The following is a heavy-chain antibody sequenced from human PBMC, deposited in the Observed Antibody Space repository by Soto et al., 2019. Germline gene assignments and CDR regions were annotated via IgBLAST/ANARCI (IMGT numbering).Heavy chain of an antibody. CDR2: INHSGST. Sequence: LSLTCAVYGGSFSGYYWSWIRQPPGKGLEWIGEINHSGSTNYNPSLKSRVTISVDTSKNQFSLKLSSVTAADTAVYYCARVFYSSSWVDPWGQGTLVTVSS. J-gene: IGHJ5*02. V-gene: IGHV4-34*01. CDR3: ARVFYSSSWVDP. D-gene: IGHD6-6*01. CDR1: GGSFSGYY.